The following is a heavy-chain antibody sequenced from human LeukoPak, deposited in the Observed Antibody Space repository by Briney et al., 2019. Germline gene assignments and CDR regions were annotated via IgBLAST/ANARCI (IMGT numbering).Heavy chain of an antibody. CDR2: ISAYNGNT. J-gene: IGHJ4*02. CDR3: AGGRTDIVVVPATLRNYYFDY. V-gene: IGHV1-18*01. D-gene: IGHD2-2*01. CDR1: GYTFTSYG. Sequence: ASVKVSCKASGYTFTSYGIGWVRQAPGQGLEWMGWISAYNGNTNYAQKLQGRVTMTTDTSTSTAYMELRSLRSDDTAVYYCAGGRTDIVVVPATLRNYYFDYWGQGTLVTVSS.